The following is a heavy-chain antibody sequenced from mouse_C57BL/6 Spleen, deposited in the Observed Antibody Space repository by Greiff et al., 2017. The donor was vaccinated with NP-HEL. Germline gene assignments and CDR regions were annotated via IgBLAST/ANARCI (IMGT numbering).Heavy chain of an antibody. CDR1: GYTFTDYE. V-gene: IGHV1-15*01. J-gene: IGHJ4*01. Sequence: VQLQQSGAELVRPGASVTLSCKASGYTFTDYEMHWVKRTPVHGLEWIGAIDPETGGTAYNQKFKGKAILTADKSSSTAYMELRSLTSEDSAVYYCTRSKPPYAMDYWGQGTSVTVSS. CDR3: TRSKPPYAMDY. CDR2: IDPETGGT.